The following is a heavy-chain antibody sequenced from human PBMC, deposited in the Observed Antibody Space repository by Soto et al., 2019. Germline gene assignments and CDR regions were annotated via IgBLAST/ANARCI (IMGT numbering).Heavy chain of an antibody. V-gene: IGHV4-31*03. D-gene: IGHD3-9*01. CDR3: ARVRMFDWLFDAFDI. J-gene: IGHJ3*02. CDR1: GGSISSGGYY. CDR2: IYYSGST. Sequence: SETLSLTCTVSGGSISSGGYYWSWIRQHPGKGLEWIGYIYYSGSTYYNPSLKSRVTISVDTSKNQFSLKLSSVTAADTAVYYCARVRMFDWLFDAFDIWGQGTMVTVSS.